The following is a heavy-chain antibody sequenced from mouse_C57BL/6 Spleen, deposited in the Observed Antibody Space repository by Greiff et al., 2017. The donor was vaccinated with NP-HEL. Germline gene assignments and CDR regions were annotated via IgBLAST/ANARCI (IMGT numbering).Heavy chain of an antibody. Sequence: EVQVVESGPGLVKPSQSLSLTCSVTGYSITSGYYWNWIRQFPGNKLEWMGYISYDGSNNYNPSLKNRISITRDTSKNQFFLKLNSVTTEDTATYYCARSGYYEWDYWGQGTTLTVSS. CDR1: GYSITSGYY. J-gene: IGHJ2*01. CDR2: ISYDGSN. V-gene: IGHV3-6*01. CDR3: ARSGYYEWDY. D-gene: IGHD2-3*01.